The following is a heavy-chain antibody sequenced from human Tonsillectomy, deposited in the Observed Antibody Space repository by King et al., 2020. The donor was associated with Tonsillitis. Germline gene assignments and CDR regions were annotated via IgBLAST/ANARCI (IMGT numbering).Heavy chain of an antibody. D-gene: IGHD3-22*01. CDR2: IYWNDDN. CDR3: AHSRPYYYDSSGYYPPNFDY. CDR1: GFSLSTSGVG. Sequence: TLKESGPTLVKPTQTLTPTCTFSGFSLSTSGVGVGLIRQPPGKALEWLALIYWNDDNLYSPSLNSRLTITKDHSKNQVVLTMTNVDPVDTATYYCAHSRPYYYDSSGYYPPNFDYWGQGTLVTVSS. J-gene: IGHJ4*02. V-gene: IGHV2-5*01.